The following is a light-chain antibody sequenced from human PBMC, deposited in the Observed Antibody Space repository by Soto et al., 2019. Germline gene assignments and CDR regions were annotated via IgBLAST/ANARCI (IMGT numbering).Light chain of an antibody. J-gene: IGKJ1*01. Sequence: DIVMTQSPDSLAVSLGERATINCKSSQSVLYSSDNRNNLAWYQQKAGQPPKLIIYWASVREFGVPERFSGSGSGTHFTLTISSLQSEDVAVYYCQQYYSSPGTFGQGTNVELK. CDR1: QSVLYSSDNRNN. V-gene: IGKV4-1*01. CDR3: QQYYSSPGT. CDR2: WAS.